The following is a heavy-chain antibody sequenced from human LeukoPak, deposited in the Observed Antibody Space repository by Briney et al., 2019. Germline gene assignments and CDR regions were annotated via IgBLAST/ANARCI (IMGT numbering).Heavy chain of an antibody. CDR1: GDSISPNY. J-gene: IGHJ6*03. CDR3: ARSGTATSFYYYYYMDV. CDR2: IHYTGNT. V-gene: IGHV4-59*01. Sequence: PSESLSLTCTVSGDSISPNYWSWIRQPPGKGLEWIGYIHYTGNTNYNPSLKSRATISVNTSKNQFSLKLSSVTAADTAVYYCARSGTATSFYYYYYMDVWGKGTTVTVSS. D-gene: IGHD4-17*01.